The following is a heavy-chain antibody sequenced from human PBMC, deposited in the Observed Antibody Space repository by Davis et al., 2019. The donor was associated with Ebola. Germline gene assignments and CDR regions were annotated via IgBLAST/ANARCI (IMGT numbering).Heavy chain of an antibody. J-gene: IGHJ4*02. Sequence: SVQVSCKASGGTFSSYVISWVRQAPGQGLEWMGGIIPILGIANYAQKFQGRVTITADESTSTAYTELSSLRSEDTAVYYCARGQWPFYFDYWGQGTLVTVSS. V-gene: IGHV1-69*10. CDR1: GGTFSSYV. CDR3: ARGQWPFYFDY. D-gene: IGHD6-19*01. CDR2: IIPILGIA.